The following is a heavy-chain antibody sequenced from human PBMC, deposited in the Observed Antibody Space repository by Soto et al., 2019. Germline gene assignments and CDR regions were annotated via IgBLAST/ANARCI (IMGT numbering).Heavy chain of an antibody. V-gene: IGHV3-30*18. CDR2: ISYDGSNK. Sequence: SLRLSCAASGFTFSSYGMHWVRQAPGKGLEWVAVISYDGSNKYYADSVKGRFTISRDNSKNTLYLQMNSLRAEDTAVYYCAKSPYSGYGYFDYWGQGTLVTVYS. J-gene: IGHJ4*02. CDR3: AKSPYSGYGYFDY. D-gene: IGHD5-12*01. CDR1: GFTFSSYG.